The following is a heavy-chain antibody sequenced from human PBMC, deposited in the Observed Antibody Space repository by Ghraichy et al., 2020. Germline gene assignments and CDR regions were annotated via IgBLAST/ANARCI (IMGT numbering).Heavy chain of an antibody. CDR3: AAVSRRFYSGPFHF. V-gene: IGHV3-74*01. Sequence: ETLSLTCAASGFKFRDSWVHWVRQAPGKGPVCVARINSDGDTIDYADAVKGRFTISRDNSKSMLYLQMSGLRAEDTALYYCAAVSRRFYSGPFHFWGQGTMVTVSS. CDR2: INSDGDTI. D-gene: IGHD3-3*01. CDR1: GFKFRDSW. J-gene: IGHJ3*01.